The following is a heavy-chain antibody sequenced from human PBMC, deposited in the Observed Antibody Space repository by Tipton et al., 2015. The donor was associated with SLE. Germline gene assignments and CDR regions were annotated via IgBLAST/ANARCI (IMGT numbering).Heavy chain of an antibody. CDR2: ISGSGGST. D-gene: IGHD2-15*01. CDR3: AKDLRYCSGGSCYPSWFDP. CDR1: GFTFSSYA. V-gene: IGHV3-23*01. J-gene: IGHJ5*02. Sequence: SLRLSCAASGFTFSSYAMSWVRQAPGKGLEWVSAISGSGGSTYYADSVKGRFTISRDNSKNTLYLQMNSLRAEDTAVYYCAKDLRYCSGGSCYPSWFDPWGQGTLVTVSS.